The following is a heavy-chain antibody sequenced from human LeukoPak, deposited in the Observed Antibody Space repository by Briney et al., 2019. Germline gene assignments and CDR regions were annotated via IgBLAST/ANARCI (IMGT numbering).Heavy chain of an antibody. V-gene: IGHV3-48*03. CDR1: GFTFRSYE. J-gene: IGHJ4*02. Sequence: PGGSLRLSCAASGFTFRSYEMNWVRQAPGKGLEWVSYISSSGSTIYYADSVKGRFTISRDNAKNSLYLQMNSLRAEDTAVYYCARDTGERGYSYGLSDYWGQGTLVTVSS. CDR3: ARDTGERGYSYGLSDY. CDR2: ISSSGSTI. D-gene: IGHD5-18*01.